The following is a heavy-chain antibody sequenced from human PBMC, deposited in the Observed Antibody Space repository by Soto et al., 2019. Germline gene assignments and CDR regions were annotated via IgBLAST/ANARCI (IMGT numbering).Heavy chain of an antibody. J-gene: IGHJ6*02. CDR1: GGTFSSYA. Sequence: QVLLEQSGAEVKKPGSSVKVSCKAPGGTFSSYALTWVRQAPGQGLEWMGGIIPIFGTKYAERYQGRLMIIADESTSTAYLELSSLRSEDTDVDYCARGQTDYYGALDVWGQGTKVTVSS. V-gene: IGHV1-69*01. CDR3: ARGQTDYYGALDV. CDR2: IIPIFGT.